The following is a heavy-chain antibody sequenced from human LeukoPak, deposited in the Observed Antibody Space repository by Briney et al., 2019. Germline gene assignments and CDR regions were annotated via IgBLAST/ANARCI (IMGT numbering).Heavy chain of an antibody. CDR3: ARDGRHLVTTTDNSDY. V-gene: IGHV3-48*01. CDR1: GFTLSSYS. J-gene: IGHJ4*02. D-gene: IGHD4-23*01. CDR2: ISSSSSTI. Sequence: GGSLRLSCAASGFTLSSYSMNWVRQAPGKGLEWVSSISSSSSTIYYADSVKGRFTISRDNAKNSLYLQMNSLRAEDTAVYYCARDGRHLVTTTDNSDYWGQGTLVTVSS.